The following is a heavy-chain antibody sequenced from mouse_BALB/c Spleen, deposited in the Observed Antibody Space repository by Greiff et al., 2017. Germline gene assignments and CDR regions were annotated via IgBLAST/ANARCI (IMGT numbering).Heavy chain of an antibody. CDR1: GFTFSNYW. D-gene: IGHD4-1*01. Sequence: EVKLMDSGGGLVQPGGSMKLSCVASGFTFSNYWMNWVRQSPEKGLEWVAEIRLKSNNYATHYAESVKGRFTISRDDSKSSVYLQMNNLRAEDTGIYYCTRTFPGTYYAMDYWGQGTSVTVSS. CDR2: IRLKSNNYAT. V-gene: IGHV6-6*02. CDR3: TRTFPGTYYAMDY. J-gene: IGHJ4*01.